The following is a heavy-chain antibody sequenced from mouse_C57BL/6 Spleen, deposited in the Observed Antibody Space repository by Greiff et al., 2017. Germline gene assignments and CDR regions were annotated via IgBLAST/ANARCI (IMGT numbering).Heavy chain of an antibody. V-gene: IGHV1-19*01. J-gene: IGHJ2*01. CDR3: AIYYDYDFDY. D-gene: IGHD2-4*01. CDR2: INPYNGGT. Sequence: EVMLVESGPVLVKPGASVKMSCKASGYTFTDYYMNWVKQSHGKSLEWIGVINPYNGGTSYNQKFKGKATLTVDKSSSTAYMELNSLTSEDSAVYYCAIYYDYDFDYWGQGTTLTVSS. CDR1: GYTFTDYY.